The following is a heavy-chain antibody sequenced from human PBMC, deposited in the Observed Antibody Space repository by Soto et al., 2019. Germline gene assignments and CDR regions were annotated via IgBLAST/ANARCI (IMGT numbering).Heavy chain of an antibody. D-gene: IGHD2-21*01. Sequence: GGSLRLSCTASGLPHSSFAMMWVRQAPGKGLECVSGIYGSGRGIEYADSVKGRFTISRDNTKNTVYLQMTDLRADDTAVYYCAKDAVYNDGLWLMDHWGQGTQVTV. CDR3: AKDAVYNDGLWLMDH. V-gene: IGHV3-23*05. CDR1: GLPHSSFA. J-gene: IGHJ4*02. CDR2: IYGSGRGI.